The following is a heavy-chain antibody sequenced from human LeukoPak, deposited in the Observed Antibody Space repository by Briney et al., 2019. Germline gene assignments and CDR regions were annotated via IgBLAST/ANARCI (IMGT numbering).Heavy chain of an antibody. D-gene: IGHD2-2*01. CDR2: ISWNSGSI. J-gene: IGHJ3*02. V-gene: IGHV3-9*01. CDR1: GFTFDDYA. Sequence: PGRSLRLSCAASGFTFDDYAMHWVRQAPGKGLEWVSGISWNSGSIGYADSVKGRLTISRDNAKNSLYLQMNSLRAEDTALYYCAKGLDIVVVPASAFDIWGQGTMVTVSS. CDR3: AKGLDIVVVPASAFDI.